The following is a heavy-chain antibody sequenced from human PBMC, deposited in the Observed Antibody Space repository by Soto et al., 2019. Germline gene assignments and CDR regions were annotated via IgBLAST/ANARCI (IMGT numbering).Heavy chain of an antibody. CDR2: INHSGST. V-gene: IGHV4-34*01. CDR1: GGSFSGYY. Sequence: SETLSLTCAVYGGSFSGYYWSWIRQPPGKGLEWIGEINHSGSTNYNPSLKSRVTISVDTSKNQFSLKLSSVTAADTAVYYCATQHYGDYVRWGYYYYYMDVWGKGTTVTVSS. D-gene: IGHD4-17*01. CDR3: ATQHYGDYVRWGYYYYYMDV. J-gene: IGHJ6*03.